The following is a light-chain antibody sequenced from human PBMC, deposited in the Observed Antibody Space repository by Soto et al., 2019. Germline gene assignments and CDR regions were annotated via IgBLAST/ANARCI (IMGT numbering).Light chain of an antibody. CDR2: EVT. Sequence: HSALTQTASVSGSPGPSITISFTGTSSDVGGYNFVSWYQQHPGKAPKLIIHEVTNRPSGVSGRFSGSKSGNTAFLTISGLQAEDEAVYYCCSHSSSITWMFGGGTKLTVL. J-gene: IGLJ3*02. CDR1: SSDVGGYNF. V-gene: IGLV2-14*03. CDR3: CSHSSSITWM.